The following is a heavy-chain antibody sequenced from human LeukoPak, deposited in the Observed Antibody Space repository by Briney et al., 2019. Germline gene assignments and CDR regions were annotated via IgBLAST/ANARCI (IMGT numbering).Heavy chain of an antibody. V-gene: IGHV3-9*01. Sequence: PGGSLRLSCAASGFTFDDYAMHWVRQAPGKGLEWVSAISWNNNKIGYADSMKGRFTISRDNSKNTLYLQMNSLRAEDTAVYYCAKDQGSSWYLDYWGQGTLVTVSS. CDR3: AKDQGSSWYLDY. D-gene: IGHD6-13*01. CDR2: ISWNNNKI. CDR1: GFTFDDYA. J-gene: IGHJ4*02.